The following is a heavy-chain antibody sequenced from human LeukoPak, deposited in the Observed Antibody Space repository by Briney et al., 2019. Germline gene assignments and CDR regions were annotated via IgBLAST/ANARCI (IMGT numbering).Heavy chain of an antibody. CDR3: AKDIYQLPNWYFDL. Sequence: PGGSLRLSCAASGFTFSSYWMSWVRQAPGKGLEWVANIKQDGSEKYYVDSVKGRFTISRDNAKNSLYLQMNSLRAEDMALYYCAKDIYQLPNWYFDLWGRGTLVTVSS. CDR1: GFTFSSYW. V-gene: IGHV3-7*03. J-gene: IGHJ2*01. CDR2: IKQDGSEK. D-gene: IGHD2-2*01.